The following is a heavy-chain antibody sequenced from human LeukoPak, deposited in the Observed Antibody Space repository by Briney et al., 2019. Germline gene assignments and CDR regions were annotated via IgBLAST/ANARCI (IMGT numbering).Heavy chain of an antibody. J-gene: IGHJ6*04. CDR3: AREFLWGRFVDV. D-gene: IGHD3-10*01. V-gene: IGHV4-61*02. CDR1: GGSISSGGYY. Sequence: SETLSLTCTVSGGSISSGGYYWSWIRQPAGKGLEWIGRIYTSGSTNYNPSLKSRVTMSVDTSKNQFSLKLSSVTAADTAVYYCAREFLWGRFVDVWGKGTTVTVSS. CDR2: IYTSGST.